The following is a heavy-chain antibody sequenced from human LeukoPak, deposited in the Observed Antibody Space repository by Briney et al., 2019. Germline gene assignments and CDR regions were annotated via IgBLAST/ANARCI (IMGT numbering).Heavy chain of an antibody. V-gene: IGHV3-23*01. Sequence: GGSLRLSCAASGFAFTNYVMNWVRQAPGKGLEWVSGISGSGGSTYYAASVRGRFTISRDRSKNTVFLQMDSLRVEDTALYYCAKDWTTVVTPKGYYFDSWGEGTLLTVSS. J-gene: IGHJ4*02. D-gene: IGHD4-23*01. CDR2: ISGSGGST. CDR1: GFAFTNYV. CDR3: AKDWTTVVTPKGYYFDS.